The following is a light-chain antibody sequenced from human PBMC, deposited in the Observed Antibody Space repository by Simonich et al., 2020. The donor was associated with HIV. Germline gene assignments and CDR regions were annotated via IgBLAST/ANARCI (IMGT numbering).Light chain of an antibody. V-gene: IGLV2-8*01. J-gene: IGLJ2*01. CDR2: EVT. CDR3: SSYAGTTLV. CDR1: SSDIGAFNY. Sequence: QSALTQPPSASGSPGQSVTISCTGTSSDIGAFNYVSWYQQHPGKAPKLMIYEVTTRPSGVPDRFSGSKSGNTASLSVSGLQAEDEADYYCSSYAGTTLVFGGGTSLTVL.